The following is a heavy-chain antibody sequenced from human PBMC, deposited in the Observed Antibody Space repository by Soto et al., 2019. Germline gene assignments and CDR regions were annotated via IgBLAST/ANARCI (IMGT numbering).Heavy chain of an antibody. J-gene: IGHJ6*02. CDR3: ARTTEGLPPDGMHV. CDR2: IYYSGST. V-gene: IGHV4-30-4*01. D-gene: IGHD2-21*02. CDR1: GGSISSGDYY. Sequence: NPSETLSLTCTVSGGSISSGDYYWSWIRQPPGKGLEWIGYIYYSGSTYYNPSLKSRVTISVDTSKNQFSLKLSSATAADTAVYYCARTTEGLPPDGMHVRGQGTTLTLSS.